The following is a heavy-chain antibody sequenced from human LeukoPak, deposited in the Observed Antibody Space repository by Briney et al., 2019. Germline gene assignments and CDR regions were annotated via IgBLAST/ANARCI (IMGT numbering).Heavy chain of an antibody. Sequence: GGSLRLSCAASGFTFTTYGMHWVRQAPGKGLEYVSGISSDGTSTYYASSVKGRFIISRDISKNMLYPQVGSLIAEDMAVYYCAREQKYYYYMDVWGKGTTVTVSS. J-gene: IGHJ6*03. D-gene: IGHD6-6*01. V-gene: IGHV3-64*01. CDR1: GFTFTTYG. CDR3: AREQKYYYYMDV. CDR2: ISSDGTST.